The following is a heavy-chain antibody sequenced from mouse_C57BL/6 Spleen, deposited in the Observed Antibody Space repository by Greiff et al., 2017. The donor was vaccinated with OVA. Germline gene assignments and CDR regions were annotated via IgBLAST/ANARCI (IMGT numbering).Heavy chain of an antibody. CDR1: EYEFPSHD. J-gene: IGHJ1*03. V-gene: IGHV5-2*01. CDR3: ANYYGSSRWYIDD. Sequence: EVKLVESGGGLVQPGESLKLSCESNEYEFPSHDMSWVRKTPEKRLELVAAINSDGGSTYYPDTMERRFIISRDNTKKTLYLQMSSLMSEDTALYYCANYYGSSRWYIDDWGTGTTVTVSS. D-gene: IGHD1-1*01. CDR2: INSDGGST.